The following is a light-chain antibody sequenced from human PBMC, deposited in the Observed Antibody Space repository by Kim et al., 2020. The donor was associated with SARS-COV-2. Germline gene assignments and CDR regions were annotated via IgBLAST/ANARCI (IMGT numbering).Light chain of an antibody. CDR3: QQYYSYPLEACT. V-gene: IGKV1-8*01. Sequence: GDRVTITCRASQGISSYLAWYQQKPGKAPKLLIYAASTLQSGVPSRFSGSGSGTDFTLTISCLQSEDFATYYCQQYYSYPLEACTFGQGTKVDIK. J-gene: IGKJ1*01. CDR1: QGISSY. CDR2: AAS.